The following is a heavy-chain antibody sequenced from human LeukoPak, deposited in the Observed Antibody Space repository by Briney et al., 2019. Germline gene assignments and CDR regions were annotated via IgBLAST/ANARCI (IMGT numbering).Heavy chain of an antibody. J-gene: IGHJ4*02. CDR2: IIPIFGTA. CDR3: ARDDRSGDSWYYYDSSGYYYRY. CDR1: GGTFSSYA. V-gene: IGHV1-69*13. D-gene: IGHD3-22*01. Sequence: GASVKVSRKASGGTFSSYAISWVRQAPGQGLEWMGGIIPIFGTANYAQKFQGRVTITADESTSTAYMELSSLRSEDTAVYYCARDDRSGDSWYYYDSSGYYYRYWGQGTLVTVSS.